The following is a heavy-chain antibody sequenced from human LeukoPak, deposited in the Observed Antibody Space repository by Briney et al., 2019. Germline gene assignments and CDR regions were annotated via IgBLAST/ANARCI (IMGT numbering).Heavy chain of an antibody. V-gene: IGHV3-21*01. CDR3: ARAMVRGAKGDY. CDR1: GFTFSSYG. J-gene: IGHJ4*02. Sequence: GGSLRLSCAASGFTFSSYGMNWVRQAPGKGLEWVSSISSCSSYIYYADSVKGRFTISRDNAKNSLYLQMNSLRAEDTAVYYCARAMVRGAKGDYWGQGTLVTVSS. CDR2: ISSCSSYI. D-gene: IGHD3-10*01.